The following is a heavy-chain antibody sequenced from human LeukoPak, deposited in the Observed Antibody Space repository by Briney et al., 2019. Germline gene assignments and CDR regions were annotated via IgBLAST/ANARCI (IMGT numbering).Heavy chain of an antibody. D-gene: IGHD6-25*01. J-gene: IGHJ5*02. CDR3: VRRQALRGRHKTFDP. V-gene: IGHV1-69*05. CDR2: TIPMFGSA. Sequence: GASVMVSCKASGGTFSNYAISWVRRAPGQGLEWLGGTIPMFGSAKYAQKFQGRVTITTDESATTVYMQLISLRSEDTAVYYCVRRQALRGRHKTFDPWGQGTLVTVTS. CDR1: GGTFSNYA.